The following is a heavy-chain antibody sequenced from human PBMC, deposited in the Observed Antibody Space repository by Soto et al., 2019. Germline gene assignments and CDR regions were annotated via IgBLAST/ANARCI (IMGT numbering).Heavy chain of an antibody. CDR2: IYPGDSDT. CDR3: ARPRRPGSGYEPFDY. Sequence: PGESLKISCKGSGYSFTSYWIGWVRQMPGKGLEWMGIIYPGDSDTRYSPSFQGQVTISADKSISTAYLQWSSLKASDTAMYYCARPRRPGSGYEPFDYWGQGTLVTVSS. D-gene: IGHD5-12*01. J-gene: IGHJ4*02. V-gene: IGHV5-51*01. CDR1: GYSFTSYW.